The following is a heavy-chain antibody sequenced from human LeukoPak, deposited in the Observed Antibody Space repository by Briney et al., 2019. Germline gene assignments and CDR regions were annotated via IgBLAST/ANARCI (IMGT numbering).Heavy chain of an antibody. J-gene: IGHJ4*02. D-gene: IGHD5-12*01. CDR3: ARQGGYPSFFDY. Sequence: PSETLSLTCTVSGGSISSYYWSWIRQPPGKGLEWIGYIYYSGSTNYNPSLKSRVTISVDTSKNQFSLKLSPVTAADTAVYYCARQGGYPSFFDYWGQGTLVTVSS. CDR2: IYYSGST. CDR1: GGSISSYY. V-gene: IGHV4-59*08.